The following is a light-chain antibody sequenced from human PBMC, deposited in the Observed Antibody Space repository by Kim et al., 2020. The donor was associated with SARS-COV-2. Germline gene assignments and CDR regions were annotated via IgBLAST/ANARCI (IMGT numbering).Light chain of an antibody. CDR3: SAWDSSLSAWV. J-gene: IGLJ3*02. CDR2: RNN. Sequence: QTATLTCTGNSNNVGNEGAVWLQQHRGHPPKLLSYRNNNRPSGISERLSASRSGNTASLTITGLQPEDEADYYCSAWDSSLSAWVFGGGTQLTVL. V-gene: IGLV10-54*01. CDR1: SNNVGNEG.